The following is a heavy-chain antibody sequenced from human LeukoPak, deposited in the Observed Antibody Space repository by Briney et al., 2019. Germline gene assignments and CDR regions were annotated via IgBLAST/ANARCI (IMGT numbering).Heavy chain of an antibody. J-gene: IGHJ4*02. CDR3: SRENGAFSPFGY. V-gene: IGHV4-4*02. D-gene: IGHD2-8*01. CDR2: ITLTGLT. Sequence: SETLSLTCGVSGGSISNTNWWSWVRQPPGQGLEWIGEITLTGLTHYNPSLESRVTVSLDKSKNQLSLRLTSVTTADTAVYYCSRENGAFSPFGYWGQGTLVTVLS. CDR1: GGSISNTNW.